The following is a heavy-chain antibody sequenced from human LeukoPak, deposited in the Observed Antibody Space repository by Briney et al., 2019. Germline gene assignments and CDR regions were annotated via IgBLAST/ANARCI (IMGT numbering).Heavy chain of an antibody. CDR2: IYSGGST. CDR1: GFTVSSNY. CDR3: ASGIAAADPYYFDY. Sequence: GGSLTLSCAVSGFTVSSNYLSWVRQPPGKGLEWVAVIYSGGSTYSADSVKGRFTISRDNAKNTLYLQMNSLRAEDTAVYYCASGIAAADPYYFDYWGQGTLVTVSS. D-gene: IGHD6-13*01. V-gene: IGHV3-53*01. J-gene: IGHJ4*02.